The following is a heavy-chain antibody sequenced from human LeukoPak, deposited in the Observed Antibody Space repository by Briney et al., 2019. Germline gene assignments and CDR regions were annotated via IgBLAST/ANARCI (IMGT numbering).Heavy chain of an antibody. CDR2: ISAYNGNT. CDR1: GYTFTSYG. J-gene: IGHJ4*02. Sequence: ASVKVSCKASGYTFTSYGISWVRQAPGQGLEWMGWISAYNGNTNYAQKLQGRVTMTTDTSTSTAYMELRSLRSDDTAVYYCARGLERWLQSLAFDYWGQGTLVTVSS. V-gene: IGHV1-18*01. CDR3: ARGLERWLQSLAFDY. D-gene: IGHD5-24*01.